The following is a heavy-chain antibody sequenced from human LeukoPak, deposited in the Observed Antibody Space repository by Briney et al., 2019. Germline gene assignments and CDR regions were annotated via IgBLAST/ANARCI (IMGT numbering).Heavy chain of an antibody. V-gene: IGHV4-59*02. CDR1: GVSVNSRY. J-gene: IGHJ4*02. CDR3: AREDPLTAHFDY. CDR2: IHYSGAT. D-gene: IGHD2-21*02. Sequence: PSETLSLTCSVSGVSVNSRYWSWVRQPPEKGLEWIGYIHYSGATNYNPSLKSRVPISIDTPRNQFSLSLSSVTAADTAVYYCAREDPLTAHFDYWGQGTLVTVSS.